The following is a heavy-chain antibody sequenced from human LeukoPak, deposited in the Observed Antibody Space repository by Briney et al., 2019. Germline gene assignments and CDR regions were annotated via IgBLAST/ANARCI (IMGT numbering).Heavy chain of an antibody. Sequence: PSETLSLTCTVSGGSISSYYWSWIRQPPGKGLEWIGYIYYSGSTNYNPSLKSRVTISVDTSKNQFSLKLSSVTAGDTAVYYCARENPYYYYGMDVWGQGTTVTVSS. V-gene: IGHV4-59*01. CDR3: ARENPYYYYGMDV. J-gene: IGHJ6*02. CDR2: IYYSGST. CDR1: GGSISSYY. D-gene: IGHD1-14*01.